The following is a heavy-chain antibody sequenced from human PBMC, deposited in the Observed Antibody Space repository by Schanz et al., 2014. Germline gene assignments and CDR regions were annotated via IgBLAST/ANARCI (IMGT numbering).Heavy chain of an antibody. CDR3: ATGRAASNFGSEYFLY. Sequence: QVQLVESGGGVVQPGRSLRLSCAASRFTISSYTMHWVRQAPGKGLEWVALISYDGSNKYYADSVKGRFAISRENSKNTMFLQMSSLRPEDPAVYYCATGRAASNFGSEYFLYWGQGTLVTVSS. J-gene: IGHJ1*01. V-gene: IGHV3-30*09. CDR1: RFTISSYT. CDR2: ISYDGSNK. D-gene: IGHD6-13*01.